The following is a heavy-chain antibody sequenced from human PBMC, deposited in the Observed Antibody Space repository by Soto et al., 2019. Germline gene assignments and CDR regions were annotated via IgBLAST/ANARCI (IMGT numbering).Heavy chain of an antibody. CDR2: ISYDGSNK. CDR1: GFTFSSYA. V-gene: IGHV3-30-3*01. Sequence: PGGSLRLSCAASGFTFSSYAMHWVRQAPGKGLEWVAVISYDGSNKYYADSVKGRFTISRDNSKNTLYLQMNSLRAEDTAVYYCARDYYGSGSSSYGMDVWGQGTTVTVSS. CDR3: ARDYYGSGSSSYGMDV. J-gene: IGHJ6*02. D-gene: IGHD3-10*01.